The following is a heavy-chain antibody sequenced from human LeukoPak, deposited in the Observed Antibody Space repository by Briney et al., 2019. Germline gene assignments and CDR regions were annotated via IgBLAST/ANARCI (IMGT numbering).Heavy chain of an antibody. CDR3: ARGLGRYCTNGVCYTGYFDL. CDR1: GGSFSGYY. CDR2: INHSGST. Sequence: SETLSLTCAVYGGSFSGYYWSWIRQPPGKGLEWIGEINHSGSTNYNPSLKSRVTISVDTSKNQFSLKLSSVTAAHTAVYYCARGLGRYCTNGVCYTGYFDLWGRGTLVTVSS. J-gene: IGHJ2*01. V-gene: IGHV4-34*01. D-gene: IGHD2-8*01.